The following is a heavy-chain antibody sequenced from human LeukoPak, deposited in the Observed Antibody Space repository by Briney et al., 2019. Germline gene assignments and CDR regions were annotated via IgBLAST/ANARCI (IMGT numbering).Heavy chain of an antibody. D-gene: IGHD4-23*01. CDR1: GASISDTTYY. Sequence: SETLSLTCTVSGASISDTTYYWGWVRQPPGKGLEWIGYIYYSGSTNYNPSLKSRVAISVDTSKNQFSLKLSSVTAADTAVYYCARAGSTVVPGWFDPWGQGTLVTVSS. CDR3: ARAGSTVVPGWFDP. V-gene: IGHV4-61*05. CDR2: IYYSGST. J-gene: IGHJ5*02.